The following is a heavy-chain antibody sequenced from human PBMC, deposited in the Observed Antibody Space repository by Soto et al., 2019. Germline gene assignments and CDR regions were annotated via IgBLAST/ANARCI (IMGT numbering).Heavy chain of an antibody. D-gene: IGHD6-13*01. V-gene: IGHV3-30*03. CDR2: ISYDGSNK. J-gene: IGHJ6*02. CDR3: AATPEQQHAVHPDFYYYYYGMDV. CDR1: GFTFSSYG. Sequence: QVQLVESGGGVVQPGRSLRLSCAASGFTFSSYGMHWVRQAPGKGLEWVAVISYDGSNKYYADSVKGRFTISRDNSKNTLYLQTNSLRAEDTAVYYCAATPEQQHAVHPDFYYYYYGMDVWGQGTTVTVSS.